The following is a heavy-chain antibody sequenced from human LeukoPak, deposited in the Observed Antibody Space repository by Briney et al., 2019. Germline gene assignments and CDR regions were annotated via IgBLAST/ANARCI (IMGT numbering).Heavy chain of an antibody. CDR3: ARGSCLADD. D-gene: IGHD2-15*01. CDR2: INPSNSYS. CDR1: GYICTNYR. J-gene: IGHJ4*01. V-gene: IGHV5-10-1*01. Sequence: GESLLFCCYASGYICTNYRVSWVRRMPGKGLEWMGRINPSNSYSQYNPSFQGHVTFSVDKSIATVCLQWTTLRASDTALYYCARGSCLADDWGQPSLATVSS.